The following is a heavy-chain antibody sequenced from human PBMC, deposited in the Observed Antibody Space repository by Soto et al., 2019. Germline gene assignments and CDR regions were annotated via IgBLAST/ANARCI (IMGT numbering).Heavy chain of an antibody. CDR1: GFSLSTSGVG. D-gene: IGHD3-22*01. Sequence: SGPTLVNPTQTLTLNCTFSGFSLSTSGVGVGWIRQPPGKALEWLALIYWDDDKRNSPSLKSRLTITKDTSKNQVVLTMTNMDPVDTATYYCAHRQPNPPYYDSSGYRHWGQGTLVTVSS. CDR3: AHRQPNPPYYDSSGYRH. V-gene: IGHV2-5*02. CDR2: IYWDDDK. J-gene: IGHJ4*02.